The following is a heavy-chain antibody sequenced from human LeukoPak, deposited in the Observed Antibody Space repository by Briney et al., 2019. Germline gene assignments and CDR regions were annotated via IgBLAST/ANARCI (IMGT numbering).Heavy chain of an antibody. CDR2: INHSGST. Sequence: KPSETLSLTCAVYGGSFSGYYWSWIRQPPGKGLEWIGEINHSGSTNYNPSLKSRVSISVDTSKNQFSLKLSSVTAADTAVYYCARGSALGPKNYYYMDVWGKGTTVTVSS. D-gene: IGHD2-15*01. V-gene: IGHV4-34*01. J-gene: IGHJ6*03. CDR3: ARGSALGPKNYYYMDV. CDR1: GGSFSGYY.